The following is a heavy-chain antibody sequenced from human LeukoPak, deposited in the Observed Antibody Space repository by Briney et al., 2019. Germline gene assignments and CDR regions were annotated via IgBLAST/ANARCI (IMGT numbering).Heavy chain of an antibody. CDR2: IYSGGST. CDR1: GISVSSNY. V-gene: IGHV3-53*01. D-gene: IGHD3-10*01. Sequence: PGGSLRLSCAASGISVSSNYMNWVRQAPGKGLEWVSVIYSGGSTYYADSVKGRFTISRDNANNSLYLQMNSLRAEDTAVYYCARGRGGLLWFGEFNSWGQGTLVTVSS. J-gene: IGHJ4*02. CDR3: ARGRGGLLWFGEFNS.